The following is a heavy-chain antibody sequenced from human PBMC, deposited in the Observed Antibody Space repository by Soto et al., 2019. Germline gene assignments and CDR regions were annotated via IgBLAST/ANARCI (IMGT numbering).Heavy chain of an antibody. CDR3: ASGGYYDILTGYRRQNDAIDS. V-gene: IGHV1-69*13. Sequence: ASVKVTCKASGGTFSSYAISWVRQAPGQGLEWMGGIIPIFGTANYAQKFQGRVTITADESTSTAYMELSSLRSEDTAVYYCASGGYYDILTGYRRQNDAIDSWGQGTMVTVSS. J-gene: IGHJ3*02. D-gene: IGHD3-9*01. CDR1: GGTFSSYA. CDR2: IIPIFGTA.